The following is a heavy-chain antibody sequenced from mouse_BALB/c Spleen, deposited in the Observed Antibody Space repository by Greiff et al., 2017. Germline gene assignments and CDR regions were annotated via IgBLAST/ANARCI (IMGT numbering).Heavy chain of an antibody. V-gene: IGHV5-17*02. CDR3: ARLGGNSLMFFAY. CDR1: GFTFSSFG. CDR2: ISSGSSTT. J-gene: IGHJ3*01. Sequence: DVLLVESGGGLVQPGGSRKLSCAASGFTFSSFGMHWVRQAPEKGLEWVAYISSGSSTTYYADTVKGRFTISRDNPNNTLFLQMTSLRSEDTAMYYCARLGGNSLMFFAYWGQGTLVTVSA. D-gene: IGHD2-1*01.